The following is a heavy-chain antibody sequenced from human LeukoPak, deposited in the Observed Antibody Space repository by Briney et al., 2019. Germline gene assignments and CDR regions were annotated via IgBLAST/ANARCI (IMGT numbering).Heavy chain of an antibody. CDR3: ARVVWFGELWFDP. Sequence: PPETLSLTCTVSGGSISSSSYYWDWIRQPPGRGLEWIGSIYYSGSTYYNPSLKSRVTISVDTSKNQFSLKLSSVTAADTAVYYCARVVWFGELWFDPWGQGTLVTVSS. CDR1: GGSISSSSYY. J-gene: IGHJ5*02. V-gene: IGHV4-39*07. D-gene: IGHD3-10*01. CDR2: IYYSGST.